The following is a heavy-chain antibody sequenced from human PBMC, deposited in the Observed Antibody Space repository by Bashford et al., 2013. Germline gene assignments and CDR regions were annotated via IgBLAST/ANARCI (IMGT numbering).Heavy chain of an antibody. CDR3: VRVRGSYAHDY. J-gene: IGHJ4*02. Sequence: VRQGVQEGAGWVAMIKEDGSEKCYADSVKGRFTISRDNAKNSLYLQMNTLRAEDTAVYYCVRVRGSYAHDYWGQGTLVTVSS. CDR2: IKEDGSEK. D-gene: IGHD3-16*01. V-gene: IGHV3-7*03.